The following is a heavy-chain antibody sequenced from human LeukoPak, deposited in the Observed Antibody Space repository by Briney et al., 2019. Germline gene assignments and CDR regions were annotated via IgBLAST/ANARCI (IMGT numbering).Heavy chain of an antibody. Sequence: GRSLRPSCAASGFIFSNYGMSWVRQAPGKGLEWVAVIWFDGSNKYYADSVKGRFTISRDNSENTLSLQMDSLRADDTAVYYCARKGGSFNFDYWGQGTLVTVSS. J-gene: IGHJ4*02. CDR2: IWFDGSNK. V-gene: IGHV3-33*01. D-gene: IGHD1-26*01. CDR3: ARKGGSFNFDY. CDR1: GFIFSNYG.